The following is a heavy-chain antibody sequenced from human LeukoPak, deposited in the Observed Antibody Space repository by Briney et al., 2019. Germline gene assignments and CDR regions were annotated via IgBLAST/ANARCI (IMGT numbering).Heavy chain of an antibody. Sequence: PSETLSLTCSVSGGSISNNYWSWIRQSPEKGLEGIGYIHSSGSTDYNPSFKSRVVVSVDTSKNQFSLKLYSVTAADTAVYYCARHGLKLVGASTIYFDNWGQGTLVTVSS. D-gene: IGHD1-26*01. CDR3: ARHGLKLVGASTIYFDN. V-gene: IGHV4-59*08. CDR2: IHSSGST. J-gene: IGHJ4*02. CDR1: GGSISNNY.